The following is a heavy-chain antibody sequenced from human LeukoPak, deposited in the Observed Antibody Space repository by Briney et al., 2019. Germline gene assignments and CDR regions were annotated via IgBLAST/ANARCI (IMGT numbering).Heavy chain of an antibody. CDR2: IYSDGSSY. J-gene: IGHJ4*02. Sequence: GGSLRLPCAASGFTFSSYWMHWVRQAPGKGLVWVSRIYSDGSSYTADSAKGRFTISRDNAKDTLYLQMNSLRVEDTAVYYCARGGGIYGLWDYWGQGTLVTVSS. CDR3: ARGGGIYGLWDY. D-gene: IGHD1-26*01. CDR1: GFTFSSYW. V-gene: IGHV3-74*03.